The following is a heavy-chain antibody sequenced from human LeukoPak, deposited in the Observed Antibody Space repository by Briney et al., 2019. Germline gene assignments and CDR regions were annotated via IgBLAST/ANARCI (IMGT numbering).Heavy chain of an antibody. CDR1: GGSISSSSYY. Sequence: PSETLSLTCTVSGGSISSSSYYWGWSRQPPGTGLEWLGSIYYSGSTYYNPSLKSRATISVDTPKNQYSLKMSSVADANTAVYCGTRRRGYCYGWSALYGFDVWGQGTLVTVSS. CDR2: IYYSGST. CDR3: TRRRGYCYGWSALYGFDV. V-gene: IGHV4-39*01. J-gene: IGHJ4*01. D-gene: IGHD5-18*01.